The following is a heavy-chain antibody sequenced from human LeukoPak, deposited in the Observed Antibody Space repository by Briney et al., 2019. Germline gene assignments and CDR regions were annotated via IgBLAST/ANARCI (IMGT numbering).Heavy chain of an antibody. J-gene: IGHJ5*02. V-gene: IGHV3-23*01. CDR1: GFTFSSYA. CDR2: ISGSGGST. D-gene: IGHD3-22*01. CDR3: AKDLGYYDSSGSFNNWFDR. Sequence: GGSLRLSCAASGFTFSSYAMSWVRQAPGKGLEWVSAISGSGGSTYYADSVKGRFTISRDNSKNTLYLQMNSLRAEDTAVYYCAKDLGYYDSSGSFNNWFDRWGQGTLVTVSS.